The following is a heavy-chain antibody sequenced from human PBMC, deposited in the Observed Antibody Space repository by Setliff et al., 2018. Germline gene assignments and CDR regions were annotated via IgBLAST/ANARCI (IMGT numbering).Heavy chain of an antibody. V-gene: IGHV4-39*07. CDR3: ARDMGQPYYFES. CDR2: IYYTGST. J-gene: IGHJ4*02. CDR1: GGSISSSSHY. Sequence: SETLSLTCTVSGGSISSSSHYWGWIRQPPGKGLEWIGSIYYTGSTYYNPSLKSRVTMSVDTSKRQFSLKLDSATAADTAVYYCARDMGQPYYFESWGRGTLVTVSS. D-gene: IGHD1-1*01.